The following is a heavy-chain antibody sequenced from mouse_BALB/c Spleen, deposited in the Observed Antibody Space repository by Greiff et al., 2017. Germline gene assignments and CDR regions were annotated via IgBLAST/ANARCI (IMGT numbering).Heavy chain of an antibody. CDR2: ISYSGST. J-gene: IGHJ3*01. V-gene: IGHV3-2*02. CDR1: GYSITSDYA. Sequence: EVQRVESGPGLVKPSQSLSLTCTVTGYSITSDYAWNWIRQFPGNKLEWMGYISYSGSTSYNPSLKSRISITRDTSKNQFFLQLNSVTTEDTATYYCARSGYGSSFAWFAYWGQGTLVTVSA. D-gene: IGHD1-1*01. CDR3: ARSGYGSSFAWFAY.